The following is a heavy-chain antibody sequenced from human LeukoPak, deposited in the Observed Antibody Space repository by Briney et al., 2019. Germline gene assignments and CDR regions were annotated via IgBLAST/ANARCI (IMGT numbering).Heavy chain of an antibody. J-gene: IGHJ4*02. CDR1: GDSIRGYD. CDR2: IYGSGNT. V-gene: IGHV4-59*01. CDR3: ARETSLAGFASGLGFNY. D-gene: IGHD6-19*01. Sequence: PSETLSLTCTVSGDSIRGYDWSWIRQPPGKGLEWIGYIYGSGNTNYNPSLKSRVTMSIDTSKNQFSLMLTSVTAADTAPYYCARETSLAGFASGLGFNYWGQGILVTVSS.